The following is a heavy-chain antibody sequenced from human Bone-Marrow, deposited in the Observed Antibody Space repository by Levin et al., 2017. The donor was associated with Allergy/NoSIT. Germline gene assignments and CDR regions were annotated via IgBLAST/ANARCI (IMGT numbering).Heavy chain of an antibody. J-gene: IGHJ4*02. Sequence: GESLKISCKTSGYTFTSFDINWVRQATGQGLEWMGWMYPNSDNAGYAQKFQGRVTMTRNTSISTAYMELSSLRSEDTAIYYCARGELGSGYLSDYWGQGALVTVSS. CDR1: GYTFTSFD. CDR3: ARGELGSGYLSDY. CDR2: MYPNSDNA. V-gene: IGHV1-8*01. D-gene: IGHD5-12*01.